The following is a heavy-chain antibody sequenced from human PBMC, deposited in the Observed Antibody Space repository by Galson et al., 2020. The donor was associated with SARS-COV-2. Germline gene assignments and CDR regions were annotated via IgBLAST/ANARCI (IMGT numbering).Heavy chain of an antibody. CDR2: IKSKTDGGTT. Sequence: GESLKISCAASGFTFSNAWMSWVRQAPGKGLEWVGRIKSKTDGGTTDYAAPVKGRFTISRDDSKNTLYLQMNSLKTEDTAMYYCTTYYGSGRDGYYYYGMDVWGQGTTVTVSS. CDR1: GFTFSNAW. D-gene: IGHD3-10*01. J-gene: IGHJ6*02. CDR3: TTYYGSGRDGYYYYGMDV. V-gene: IGHV3-15*01.